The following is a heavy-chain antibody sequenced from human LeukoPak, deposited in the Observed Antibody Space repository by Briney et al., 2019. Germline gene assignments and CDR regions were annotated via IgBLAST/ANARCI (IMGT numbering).Heavy chain of an antibody. J-gene: IGHJ3*02. D-gene: IGHD4/OR15-4a*01. CDR1: GFTFSSYS. Sequence: GGSLRLSCAASGFTFSSYSMNWVRQAPGKGLEWVSSISSSSSYIYYADSVKGRFTISRDSAKNSLYLQTNSLRDEDTAVYYCARYGAALDALDIWGQGTMVTVS. CDR2: ISSSSSYI. V-gene: IGHV3-21*01. CDR3: ARYGAALDALDI.